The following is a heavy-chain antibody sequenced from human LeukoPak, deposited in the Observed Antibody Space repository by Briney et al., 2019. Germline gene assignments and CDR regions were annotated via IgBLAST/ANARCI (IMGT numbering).Heavy chain of an antibody. Sequence: PSETLSLTCAVSGASLSDYYWSWIRQPPGKGVEWIGYIYYTGTTKFNPSLRSRLTLSMDTSKNQFSLKLSSVTAADTAVYYCARDINEYSRTSGAFDFWGQGTMVTVSS. D-gene: IGHD5-18*01. J-gene: IGHJ3*01. CDR2: IYYTGTT. CDR1: GASLSDYY. V-gene: IGHV4-59*01. CDR3: ARDINEYSRTSGAFDF.